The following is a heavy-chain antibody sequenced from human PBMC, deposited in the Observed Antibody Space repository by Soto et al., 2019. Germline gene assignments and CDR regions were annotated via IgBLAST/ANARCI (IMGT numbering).Heavy chain of an antibody. Sequence: PVASLTRSCEACGFTFSSYSMNRVRQTTKKGLEWVSSISSSSSYIYYADSVKGRFTISRDNAKNSLYLQMNSPRAEDTAVYYCARDLPRFTIFGVVPEGYAFDIWGQGTMVTVSS. J-gene: IGHJ3*02. CDR3: ARDLPRFTIFGVVPEGYAFDI. V-gene: IGHV3-21*01. CDR1: GFTFSSYS. CDR2: ISSSSSYI. D-gene: IGHD3-3*01.